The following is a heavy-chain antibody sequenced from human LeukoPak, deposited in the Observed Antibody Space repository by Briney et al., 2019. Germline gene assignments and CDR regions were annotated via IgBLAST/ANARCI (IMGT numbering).Heavy chain of an antibody. CDR3: ARVHSSSWYSGHHRQYSRFDP. Sequence: PSETLSLTCAVSGGSISSGGYSWSWIRQPPGKGLEWIGYIYHSGSTYYNPSLKSRVTISVDRSKNQFSLKLSSVIAADTAVYYCARVHSSSWYSGHHRQYSRFDPWGQGTLVTVSS. D-gene: IGHD6-13*01. CDR1: GGSISSGGYS. J-gene: IGHJ5*02. CDR2: IYHSGST. V-gene: IGHV4-30-2*01.